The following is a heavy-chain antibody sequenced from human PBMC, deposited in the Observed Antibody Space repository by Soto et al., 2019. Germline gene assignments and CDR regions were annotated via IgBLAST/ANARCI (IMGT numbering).Heavy chain of an antibody. Sequence: SVKVSCKASGGTFTSQAINWVRQAPGQGLEWMGGIIPFFKGIHYAQKFQGRVTITADDSTSTAYMDLSDLRSEDTAVYYCARDVPLNYYDGTYYYYAMDVWGQGTTVTVSS. CDR2: IIPFFKGI. CDR1: GGTFTSQA. V-gene: IGHV1-69*13. D-gene: IGHD3-3*01. CDR3: ARDVPLNYYDGTYYYYAMDV. J-gene: IGHJ6*02.